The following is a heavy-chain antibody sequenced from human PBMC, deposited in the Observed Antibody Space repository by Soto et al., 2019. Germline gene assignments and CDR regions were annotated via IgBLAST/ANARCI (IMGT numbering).Heavy chain of an antibody. CDR2: INPNSGGT. CDR3: AASFGVVTLYYFDY. D-gene: IGHD3-3*01. V-gene: IGHV1-2*02. Sequence: ASVKVSCKASGYTFTGYYMHWVRQAPGQGLEWMGWINPNSGGTNYAQKFRGRVTMTRDTSISTAYMELSRLRSDDTAVYYCAASFGVVTLYYFDYWGQGTLVTVSS. J-gene: IGHJ4*02. CDR1: GYTFTGYY.